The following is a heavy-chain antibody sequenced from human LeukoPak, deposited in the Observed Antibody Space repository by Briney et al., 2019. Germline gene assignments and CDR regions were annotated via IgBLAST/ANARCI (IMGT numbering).Heavy chain of an antibody. D-gene: IGHD3-10*01. CDR2: IIHGGREK. V-gene: IGHV3-7*01. J-gene: IGHJ4*02. Sequence: GGSLRLSCTTSGFTFSNYWMNWVRQTPGRGLEWVANIIHGGREKSYLDSVEGRSTTSRDNTNNSHYLQMNSMRHDDTAIYYCASWIGGFDYWGEGALVTVSS. CDR3: ASWIGGFDY. CDR1: GFTFSNYW.